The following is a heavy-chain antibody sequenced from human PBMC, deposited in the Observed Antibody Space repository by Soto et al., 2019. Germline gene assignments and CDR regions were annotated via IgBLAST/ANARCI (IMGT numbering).Heavy chain of an antibody. D-gene: IGHD3-9*01. Sequence: EVQLVQSGGGLVKPGGSLRLSCAASGFNLSHAWMTWVRQAAGKGLEWVGRIKSETDGGTADYAAPVKGRITISRDDSKNTVYLQMNSLKTEDTAVYYCTTGIYYDLLTGYHDVAYWGQGTLVTVSS. CDR1: GFNLSHAW. J-gene: IGHJ4*02. V-gene: IGHV3-15*01. CDR2: IKSETDGGTA. CDR3: TTGIYYDLLTGYHDVAY.